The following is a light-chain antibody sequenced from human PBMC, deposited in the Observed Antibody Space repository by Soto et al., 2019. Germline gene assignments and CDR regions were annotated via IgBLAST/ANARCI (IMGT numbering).Light chain of an antibody. CDR2: DAS. J-gene: IGKJ1*01. Sequence: GDRVTINCRASQSISSWLAWYQQKPGKAPKLLIYDASSLESGVPSRFSGSGSGTEFTLTISSLQPDDFATYYCQQYNSYPWTFGQGTKVEIK. V-gene: IGKV1-5*01. CDR3: QQYNSYPWT. CDR1: QSISSW.